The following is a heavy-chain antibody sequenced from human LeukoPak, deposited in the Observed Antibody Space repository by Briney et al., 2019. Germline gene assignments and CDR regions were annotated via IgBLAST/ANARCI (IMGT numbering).Heavy chain of an antibody. CDR3: ARDLVVVVAATHDY. J-gene: IGHJ4*02. CDR1: GLTFSSYS. CDR2: ISSSSSYI. Sequence: GGSLRLSCAASGLTFSSYSMNWVRQAPGKGLEWVSSISSSSSYIYYADSVKGRFTISRDNAKNSLYLQMNSLRAEDTAVYYCARDLVVVVAATHDYWGQGTLVTVSS. V-gene: IGHV3-21*01. D-gene: IGHD2-15*01.